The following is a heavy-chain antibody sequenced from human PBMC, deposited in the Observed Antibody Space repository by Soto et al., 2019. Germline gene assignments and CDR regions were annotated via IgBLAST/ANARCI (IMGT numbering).Heavy chain of an antibody. CDR2: ISYDGSNK. J-gene: IGHJ5*02. D-gene: IGHD2-2*02. CDR1: GFTFSSYA. CDR3: ARDQVPAAIRYNWFDP. Sequence: PGGSLRLSCAASGFTFSSYAMHWVRQAPGKGLEWVAVISYDGSNKYYADSVKGRFTISRDNSKNTLYLQMNSLRAEDTAVYYCARDQVPAAIRYNWFDPWGQGTLVTVSS. V-gene: IGHV3-30-3*01.